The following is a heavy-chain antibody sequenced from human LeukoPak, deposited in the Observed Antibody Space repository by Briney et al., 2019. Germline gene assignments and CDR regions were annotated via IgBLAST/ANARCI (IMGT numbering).Heavy chain of an antibody. CDR2: ISSSSSYI. J-gene: IGHJ6*03. CDR1: GFTFSSYS. V-gene: IGHV3-21*01. CDR3: ARSSGWYHRGPDYYYYYMDV. Sequence: PGGSLRLSCAASGFTFSSYSMNWVRQAPGKGLEWVSSISSSSSYIYYADSVKSRFTISRDNAKNSLYLQMNSLRAEDTAVYYCARSSGWYHRGPDYYYYYMDVWGKGTTVTV. D-gene: IGHD6-19*01.